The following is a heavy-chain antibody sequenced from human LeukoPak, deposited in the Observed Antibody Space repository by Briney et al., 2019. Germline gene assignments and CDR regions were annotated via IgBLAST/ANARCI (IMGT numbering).Heavy chain of an antibody. CDR1: GYRLNAYW. CDR3: ARPNITSYYDSRGYDAFDV. V-gene: IGHV5-51*01. J-gene: IGHJ3*01. Sequence: GESLKISCKGSGYRLNAYWIARVRQMPEKGLEWMGIIYPDDSDNRYSPAFQGQVTISADKSVRTAYLQWSSLKASDTAMYYCARPNITSYYDSRGYDAFDVWGQGTMVTVSS. D-gene: IGHD3-22*01. CDR2: IYPDDSDN.